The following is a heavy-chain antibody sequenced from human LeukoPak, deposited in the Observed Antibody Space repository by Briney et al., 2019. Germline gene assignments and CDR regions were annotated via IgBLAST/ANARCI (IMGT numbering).Heavy chain of an antibody. CDR2: IDISGST. CDR3: ARGKLELTTLDY. J-gene: IGHJ4*02. V-gene: IGHV4-61*02. Sequence: PSQTLSLTCTVSGGSISSGRYYWSWIRQPAGKGLEWIGRIDISGSTYYNPSLKSRVTISVDTSKNQFSLKLNSVTAADTAVYYCARGKLELTTLDYWGQGTLVTVSS. D-gene: IGHD1-7*01. CDR1: GGSISSGRYY.